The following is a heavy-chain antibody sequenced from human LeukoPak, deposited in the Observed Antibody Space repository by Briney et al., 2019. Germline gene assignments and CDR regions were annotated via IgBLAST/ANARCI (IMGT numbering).Heavy chain of an antibody. CDR1: GDSISSYY. D-gene: IGHD1/OR15-1a*01. Sequence: SETLSLTCTVSGDSISSYYWSWIRQPPGKGLEWIGYIHYSGSTNYNPSLKSRVTISVDTSKNEISLKLSSVTAADTAVYYCARHEQPTYYFDYWGQGTLVTVSS. J-gene: IGHJ4*02. V-gene: IGHV4-59*08. CDR3: ARHEQPTYYFDY. CDR2: IHYSGST.